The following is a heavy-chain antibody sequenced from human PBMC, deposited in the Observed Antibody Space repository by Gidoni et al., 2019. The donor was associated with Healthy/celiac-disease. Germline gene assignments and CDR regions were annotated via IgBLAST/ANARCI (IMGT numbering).Heavy chain of an antibody. Sequence: QVQLQQSGQGLAKPSQTLSLTCAISGASVARNSASWNWIRQSPSRGLEWLGRTYYRSKWYNDYAVSVKSRITLNPDTSKNQFSLQLNSVTPEDTAVYYCARGGLLWFGELLVSGWFDPWGQGTLVTVSS. V-gene: IGHV6-1*01. CDR1: GASVARNSAS. D-gene: IGHD3-10*01. CDR2: TYYRSKWYN. CDR3: ARGGLLWFGELLVSGWFDP. J-gene: IGHJ5*02.